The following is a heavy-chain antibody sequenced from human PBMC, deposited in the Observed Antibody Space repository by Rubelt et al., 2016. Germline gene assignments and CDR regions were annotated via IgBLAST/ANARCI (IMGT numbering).Heavy chain of an antibody. CDR2: ISAYNGNT. J-gene: IGHJ4*02. Sequence: QVQLVQSGAEVKKPGSSVKVSCKASGGTFSSYAISWVRQAPGQGLEWMGWISAYNGNTTDAPKLQGGVTMTTDPSTSTACIELRSLRSDDTAVYYCARDSGSPRGGGHDYWGQGTLVTVSS. CDR3: ARDSGSPRGGGHDY. CDR1: GGTFSSYA. V-gene: IGHV1-18*01. D-gene: IGHD1-26*01.